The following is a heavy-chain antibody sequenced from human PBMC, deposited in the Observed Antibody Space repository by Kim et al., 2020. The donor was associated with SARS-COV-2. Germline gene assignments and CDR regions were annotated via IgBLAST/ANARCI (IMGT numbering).Heavy chain of an antibody. CDR2: IYHSGST. CDR1: GGSISSSNW. V-gene: IGHV4-4*02. CDR3: ARDVNTNYYYYGMDV. Sequence: SETLSLTCAVSGGSISSSNWWSWVRQPPGKGLEWIGEIYHSGSTNYNPSLKSRVTISVDKSKNQFSLKLSSVTAADTAVYYCARDVNTNYYYYGMDVWGQGTTVTVSS. J-gene: IGHJ6*02.